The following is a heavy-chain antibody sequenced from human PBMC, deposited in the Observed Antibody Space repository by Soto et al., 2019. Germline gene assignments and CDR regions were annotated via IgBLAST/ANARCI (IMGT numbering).Heavy chain of an antibody. CDR1: GFTFSSYA. V-gene: IGHV3-23*01. Sequence: GGSLRLSCAASGFTFSSYAMSWVRQAPGKGLEWVSAISGSGGSTYYADSVKGRFTISRDNSKNTLYLQMNSLRAKDTAVYYSAKDTKEYSSSSGLLYYYGMDVWGQGTTVTVSS. J-gene: IGHJ6*02. CDR2: ISGSGGST. D-gene: IGHD6-6*01. CDR3: AKDTKEYSSSSGLLYYYGMDV.